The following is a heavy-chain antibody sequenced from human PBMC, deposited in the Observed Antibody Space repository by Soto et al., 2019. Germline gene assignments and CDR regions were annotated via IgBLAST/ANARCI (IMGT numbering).Heavy chain of an antibody. V-gene: IGHV3-30-3*01. CDR2: ISYDGSNK. D-gene: IGHD3-16*02. J-gene: IGHJ3*02. CDR1: GFTFSSYA. Sequence: QVQLVESGGGVVQPGRSLRLSCAASGFTFSSYAMHWVRQAPGKGLEWVAVISYDGSNKYYADSVKGRFTISRDNSKNSLYVEMNGLGAEDTAVYYCARGGGGRVGVWGSYRYNDAFDIWGQGTMVTVSS. CDR3: ARGGGGRVGVWGSYRYNDAFDI.